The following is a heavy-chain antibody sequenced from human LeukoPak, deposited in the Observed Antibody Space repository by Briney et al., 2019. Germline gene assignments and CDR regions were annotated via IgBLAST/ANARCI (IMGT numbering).Heavy chain of an antibody. D-gene: IGHD3-16*01. Sequence: SETLSLTCTVSGGSISSYYWSWIRQAAGKGLEWIGRIYTSGSTNYNPFLKSRVTMSVDTSKNQFSLKLSSVTAADTAVYYCARDSAGEVDAFDIWGQGTMVTVSS. J-gene: IGHJ3*02. CDR1: GGSISSYY. CDR2: IYTSGST. CDR3: ARDSAGEVDAFDI. V-gene: IGHV4-4*07.